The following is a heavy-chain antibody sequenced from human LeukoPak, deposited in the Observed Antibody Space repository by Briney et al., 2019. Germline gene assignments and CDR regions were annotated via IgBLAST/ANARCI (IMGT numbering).Heavy chain of an antibody. CDR2: IRFDGSNK. J-gene: IGHJ4*02. V-gene: IGHV3-30*02. CDR1: GFTFSSYG. Sequence: PGGSLRLSCAASGFTFSSYGMHWVRQAPGKGLDWVAFIRFDGSNKYYAVSVKGRFTISRDNSNNTLYLQMNSLRAEDTAVYYCARVFEVGSAPKYYFDYWGQGTLVTVSS. D-gene: IGHD3-9*01. CDR3: ARVFEVGSAPKYYFDY.